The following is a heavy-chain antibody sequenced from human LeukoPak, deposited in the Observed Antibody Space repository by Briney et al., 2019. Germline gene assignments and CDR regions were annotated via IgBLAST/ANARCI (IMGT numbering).Heavy chain of an antibody. J-gene: IGHJ4*02. CDR1: GGSFSGYY. CDR3: ARGYHYDSSGPPFFDY. V-gene: IGHV4-34*01. CDR2: INHSGST. D-gene: IGHD3-22*01. Sequence: SETLSLTCAVYGGSFSGYYWSWIRQPPGKGLEWIGEINHSGSTNYNPSLKSRVTISVDTSKNQFSLKLSSVTAADTAVYYCARGYHYDSSGPPFFDYWGQGTLVTVSS.